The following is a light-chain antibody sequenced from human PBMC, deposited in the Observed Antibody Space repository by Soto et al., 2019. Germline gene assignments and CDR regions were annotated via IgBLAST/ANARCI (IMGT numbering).Light chain of an antibody. J-gene: IGKJ5*01. V-gene: IGKV1-39*01. CDR3: QQRNVIPIN. CDR2: AAS. CDR1: QSIRTY. Sequence: DIQMTQSPSTLSAFFGDRVTITCRASQSIRTYLNWYQQKPGKAPKLLIYAASSLQSGVPSRFSGSGSGTDFTLTISSLQTEDFATYDGQQRNVIPINFGQGTRLEIK.